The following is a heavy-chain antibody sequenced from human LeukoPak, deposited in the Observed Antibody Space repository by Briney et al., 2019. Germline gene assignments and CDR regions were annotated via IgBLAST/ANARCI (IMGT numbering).Heavy chain of an antibody. D-gene: IGHD4-17*01. CDR2: IKQDGSEK. Sequence: PGGSLRLSCVASGFTFSSYWMSWVRQAPGKGLEWVANIKQDGSEKYYVDSVKGRFTISRDNAKNSLYLQMNSLRAEDTAVYYCANVYGDSLPYYWGQGTLVTVSS. CDR1: GFTFSSYW. CDR3: ANVYGDSLPYY. V-gene: IGHV3-7*03. J-gene: IGHJ4*02.